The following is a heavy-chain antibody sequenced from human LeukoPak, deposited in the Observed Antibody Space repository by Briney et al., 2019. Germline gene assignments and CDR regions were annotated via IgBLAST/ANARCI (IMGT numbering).Heavy chain of an antibody. D-gene: IGHD3-10*01. CDR1: GFTFRSYG. Sequence: GRSLRLSCAASGFTFRSYGFHWVRQAPGKGLEWVAVIWFDDSNTQYADSVKGRFTISRDDSKSTIYLQMNSLRAEDTAVYFCAGDAWGSAFGRSGSLDYWGQGTLITVSS. V-gene: IGHV3-33*01. J-gene: IGHJ4*02. CDR3: AGDAWGSAFGRSGSLDY. CDR2: IWFDDSNT.